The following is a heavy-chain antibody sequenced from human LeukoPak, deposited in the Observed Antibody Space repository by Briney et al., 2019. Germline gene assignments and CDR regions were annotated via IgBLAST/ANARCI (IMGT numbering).Heavy chain of an antibody. J-gene: IGHJ4*02. CDR2: IYYSGST. Sequence: SETLSLTCTVSGGSISSSSYYWGWIRQPPGKGLEWIGSIYYSGSTYYNPSLKSRVTISVDTSKNQFSLKLSSVTAADTAVYYCARQGIVVVVAAQFVYWGQGTLVTVSS. CDR1: GGSISSSSYY. CDR3: ARQGIVVVVAAQFVY. V-gene: IGHV4-39*01. D-gene: IGHD2-15*01.